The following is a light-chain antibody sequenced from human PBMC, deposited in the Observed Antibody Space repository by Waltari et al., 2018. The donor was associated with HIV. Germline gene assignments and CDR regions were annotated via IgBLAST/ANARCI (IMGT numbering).Light chain of an antibody. J-gene: IGLJ3*02. Sequence: QSALTQPASVSWSPGQSITISCPGTRSDVGSYNLFSWYQQHPGKAPKLMIYEVSKRPSGVSNRFSGSKSDSTASLTISGLQAEDEADYYCCSYAAGTTWVFGGGTSLTVL. CDR2: EVS. CDR1: RSDVGSYNL. V-gene: IGLV2-23*02. CDR3: CSYAAGTTWV.